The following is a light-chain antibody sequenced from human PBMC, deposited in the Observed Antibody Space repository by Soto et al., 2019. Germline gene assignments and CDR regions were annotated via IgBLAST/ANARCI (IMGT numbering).Light chain of an antibody. Sequence: SYELTQPPSVSVAPGQTATISCGGNNVGSKVVHWYQQKPGQAPVLVVYDDTYRPSGIPERFSGSNSGNTATLTISRVEAGEEADYYCQVWHTGSYRVFGGGTKLTVL. CDR1: NVGSKV. CDR3: QVWHTGSYRV. CDR2: DDT. J-gene: IGLJ2*01. V-gene: IGLV3-21*02.